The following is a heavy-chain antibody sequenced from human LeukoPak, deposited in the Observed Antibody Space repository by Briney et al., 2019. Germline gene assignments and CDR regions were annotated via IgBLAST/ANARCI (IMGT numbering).Heavy chain of an antibody. CDR2: ISSNGGST. CDR1: GFTFSSYA. Sequence: GGSLRLSCVVSGFTFSSYAMHWVRQAPGKGLEYVSAISSNGGSTYYADSVKGRFTISRDNSKNTLYLQMSSLRVEDMAVYYCARASSGWYGYWGQGTLVTVSS. CDR3: ARASSGWYGY. D-gene: IGHD6-19*01. J-gene: IGHJ4*02. V-gene: IGHV3-64*02.